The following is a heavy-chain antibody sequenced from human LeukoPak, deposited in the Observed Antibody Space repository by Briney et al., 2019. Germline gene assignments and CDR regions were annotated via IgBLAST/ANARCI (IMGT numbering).Heavy chain of an antibody. CDR1: GYTFPSYF. J-gene: IGHJ4*02. CDR3: ARDLLPTRYFDY. D-gene: IGHD2-15*01. CDR2: INPTGGST. V-gene: IGHV1-46*01. Sequence: ASVKVSCTASGYTFPSYFMHWVRQAPGQGLEWMGIINPTGGSTTYAQKFQGRVTMTRDTSTSTVYMELSSLRSEDTAVYYCARDLLPTRYFDYWGQGTLVTVSS.